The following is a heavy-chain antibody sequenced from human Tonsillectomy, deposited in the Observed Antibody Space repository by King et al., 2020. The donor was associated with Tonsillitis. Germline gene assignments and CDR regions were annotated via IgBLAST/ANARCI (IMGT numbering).Heavy chain of an antibody. CDR2: ISGSGGST. CDR1: GFTFSSYA. Sequence: VQLVESGGGLVQPGGSLRLSCAASGFTFSSYAMTWVRQAPGKGLEWVSAISGSGGSTYYADSVKGRFTISREKSKNTLYLQMNSLRDEDTAVYYCAKDAGVSYYFDSWGQGTLVTVSS. CDR3: AKDAGVSYYFDS. V-gene: IGHV3-23*04. J-gene: IGHJ4*02. D-gene: IGHD5/OR15-5a*01.